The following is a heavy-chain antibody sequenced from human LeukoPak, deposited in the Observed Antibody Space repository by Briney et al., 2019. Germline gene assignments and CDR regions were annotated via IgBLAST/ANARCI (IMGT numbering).Heavy chain of an antibody. Sequence: GGSLRLSCAASGFTFSSHWMSWVRQVPGKGLAWVANINRDGSEEYYVDSVKGRVTISRDNAKNSLYLQMNSLRADDTAAYYCVRVLIVGSRSIFEHWGQGTLVTVSS. CDR3: VRVLIVGSRSIFEH. V-gene: IGHV3-7*01. D-gene: IGHD2-21*01. CDR2: INRDGSEE. CDR1: GFTFSSHW. J-gene: IGHJ4*02.